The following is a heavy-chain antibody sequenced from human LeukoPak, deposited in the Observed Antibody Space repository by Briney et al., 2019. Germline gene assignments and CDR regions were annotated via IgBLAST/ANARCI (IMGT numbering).Heavy chain of an antibody. V-gene: IGHV3-30*18. CDR2: ISYDGSNK. CDR3: AKDPGEAAAGAWPEYFQH. CDR1: GFTFSSYD. J-gene: IGHJ1*01. D-gene: IGHD6-13*01. Sequence: PGGSLRLSCAASGFTFSSYDMHWVRQAPGKGLEWVAVISYDGSNKYYVDSVKGRFTISRDNSKNTLYLQMNSLRAEDTAVYYCAKDPGEAAAGAWPEYFQHWGQGALVTVSS.